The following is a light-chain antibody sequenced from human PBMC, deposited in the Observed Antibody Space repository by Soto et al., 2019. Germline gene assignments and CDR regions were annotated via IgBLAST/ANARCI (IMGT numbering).Light chain of an antibody. CDR2: LGS. CDR3: MQALHTPWT. CDR1: QSLLHSNGYNY. J-gene: IGKJ1*01. V-gene: IGKV2-28*01. Sequence: DIVMTQSPLYLPVTPGEPASISCRSSQSLLHSNGYNYLDWYLKKPGQSPQLLIYLGSNRASGVPDRLSGSGSGTDFTLKISRVEAEDVGVYYCMQALHTPWTFGQGTKVYIK.